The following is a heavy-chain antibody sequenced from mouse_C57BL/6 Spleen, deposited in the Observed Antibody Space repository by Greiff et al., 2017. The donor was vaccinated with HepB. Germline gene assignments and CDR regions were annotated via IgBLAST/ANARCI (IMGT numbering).Heavy chain of an antibody. J-gene: IGHJ2*01. CDR1: GYTFTSYW. V-gene: IGHV1-61*01. D-gene: IGHD2-2*01. CDR3: ALMVTTDGLDY. Sequence: QVQLQQPGAELVRPGSSVKLSCKVSGYTFTSYWMDWVKQRPGQGLEWIGNIYPSDSETHYNQKFKDKATLTVDKSSSTAYMQLSSLTSEDSAVYYCALMVTTDGLDYWGQGTTLTVSS. CDR2: IYPSDSET.